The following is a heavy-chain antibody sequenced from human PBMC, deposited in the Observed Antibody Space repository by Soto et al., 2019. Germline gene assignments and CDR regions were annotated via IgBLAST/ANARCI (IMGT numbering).Heavy chain of an antibody. Sequence: ASVKVSCKASGYTITSNGVTWVRQAPGQGLEWMGWINAYSGDTNYAQKFQGRLTMTTDTSTNTAYMDLRSLRSDDTAVYYCASAPNQFYFDFWGQGTLVTVSS. J-gene: IGHJ4*02. V-gene: IGHV1-18*01. CDR2: INAYSGDT. CDR3: ASAPNQFYFDF. CDR1: GYTITSNG. D-gene: IGHD2-2*01.